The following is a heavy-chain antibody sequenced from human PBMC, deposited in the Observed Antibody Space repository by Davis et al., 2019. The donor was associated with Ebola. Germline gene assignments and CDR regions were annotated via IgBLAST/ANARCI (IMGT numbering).Heavy chain of an antibody. CDR2: INSDGSST. CDR1: GLTSSSYW. Sequence: HTGRSLTPSCLVSGLTSSSYWMHWVRQAPGKGLVWVSRINSDGSSTSYADSVKGRFTISRDNAKNTLYLQMNSLRAGDTAVYYCAKTSGGWAGFDYWSQGTLVTVSS. CDR3: AKTSGGWAGFDY. D-gene: IGHD6-19*01. J-gene: IGHJ4*02. V-gene: IGHV3-74*01.